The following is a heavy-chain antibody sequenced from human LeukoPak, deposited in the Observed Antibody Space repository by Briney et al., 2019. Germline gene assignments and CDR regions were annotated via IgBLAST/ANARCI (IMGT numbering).Heavy chain of an antibody. V-gene: IGHV4-59*08. CDR2: IYYNGST. J-gene: IGHJ4*02. D-gene: IGHD6-19*01. CDR3: ARQSRGIAVAGLDY. Sequence: SETLSLTCIVSGGSISSYYWTWIRQPPGKGLEWIGYIYYNGSTNYNPSPKSRVTISVDTSKNQFSLKLNSGTAADTAVYYCARQSRGIAVAGLDYWGQGILVTVSS. CDR1: GGSISSYY.